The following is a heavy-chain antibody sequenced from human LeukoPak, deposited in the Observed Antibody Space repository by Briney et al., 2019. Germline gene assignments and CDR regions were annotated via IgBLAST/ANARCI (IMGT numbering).Heavy chain of an antibody. D-gene: IGHD3-3*01. CDR2: IYYSGST. Sequence: SETLSLACTVSGGSISSYYWSWLRQPPGKGLEWIGYIYYSGSTNYNPSLKSRVTISVDTSKNQFSLKLSSVTAADTAVYYCARDQGGRQPNYDFWSGLDWYFDLWGRGTLVTVSS. CDR3: ARDQGGRQPNYDFWSGLDWYFDL. CDR1: GGSISSYY. V-gene: IGHV4-59*01. J-gene: IGHJ2*01.